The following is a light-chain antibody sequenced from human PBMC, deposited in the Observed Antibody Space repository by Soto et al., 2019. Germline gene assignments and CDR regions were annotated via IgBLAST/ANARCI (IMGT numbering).Light chain of an antibody. Sequence: DIQMTRSPSSLSSSVGDRVTITCQASQDISNYLNWYQQKPGKAPKLLIYDASNLETGVPSRFSGSGSGTDFTFTISSLQPEDIATYYCQQYESLPLTFGQGTRLEIK. CDR2: DAS. J-gene: IGKJ5*01. CDR3: QQYESLPLT. V-gene: IGKV1-33*01. CDR1: QDISNY.